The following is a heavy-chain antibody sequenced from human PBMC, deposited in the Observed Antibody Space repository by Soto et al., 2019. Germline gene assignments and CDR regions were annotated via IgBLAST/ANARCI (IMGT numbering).Heavy chain of an antibody. Sequence: GGSLRLSCAASGFIYSSYTMNWVRQAPGKGLEWISYITSSSTSIMYYADSVKGRFTISRDNAKNSLYLQMNSLRDDDTAVYYCVRDRAWAFDYWGQGTPVTVSS. CDR2: ITSSSTSIM. CDR3: VRDRAWAFDY. V-gene: IGHV3-48*02. D-gene: IGHD3-10*01. J-gene: IGHJ4*02. CDR1: GFIYSSYT.